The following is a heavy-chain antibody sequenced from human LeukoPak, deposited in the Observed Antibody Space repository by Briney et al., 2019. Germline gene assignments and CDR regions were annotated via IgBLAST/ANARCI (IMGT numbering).Heavy chain of an antibody. CDR3: ARGNTIYGVVTQTDYYMDV. CDR1: GFTFSSYS. J-gene: IGHJ6*03. Sequence: PGGSLRLSCAASGFTFSSYSMNWVRQAPGKGLEWVSSISSSSSYIYYADSVKGRFTISRDNAKNSLYLQMNSLRAEDTAVYYCARGNTIYGVVTQTDYYMDVWGKGTTVTVSS. D-gene: IGHD3-3*01. CDR2: ISSSSSYI. V-gene: IGHV3-21*01.